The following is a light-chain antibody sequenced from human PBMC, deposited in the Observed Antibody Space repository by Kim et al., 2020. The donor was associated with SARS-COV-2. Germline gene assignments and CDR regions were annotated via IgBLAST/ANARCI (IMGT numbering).Light chain of an antibody. CDR3: QQYDTYPWT. V-gene: IGKV1-5*03. J-gene: IGKJ1*01. CDR2: KAS. Sequence: GDRVTITCRASQYITRRLAWYQQKPGKAPKVLISKASTLESGVPSTFSGSGSGTDFTLTISSLQPDDFGTYYCQQYDTYPWTFGQGTKVDI. CDR1: QYITRR.